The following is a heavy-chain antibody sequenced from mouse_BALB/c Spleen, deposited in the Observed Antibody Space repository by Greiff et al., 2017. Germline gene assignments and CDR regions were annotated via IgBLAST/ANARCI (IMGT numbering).Heavy chain of an antibody. CDR1: GYTFSSYW. CDR2: ILLGSGST. J-gene: IGHJ4*01. V-gene: IGHV1-9*01. CDR3: ARRSYGSSYVR. D-gene: IGHD1-1*01. Sequence: VQLQQSGAELMKPGASVKISCKATGYTFSSYWIEWVKQRPGHGLEWIGEILLGSGSTNYNEKFKGKATFTADPSSNTAYMQLSSLTSEDSAVFYCARRSYGSSYVRWGQGTSVTVSS.